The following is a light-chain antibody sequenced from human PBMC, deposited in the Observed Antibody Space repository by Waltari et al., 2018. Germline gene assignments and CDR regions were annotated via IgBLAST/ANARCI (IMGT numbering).Light chain of an antibody. Sequence: TLSLPPGERATLSCRASQSVSTYLAWYQQKPGQAPRLLIYHASTRATGIPDRFSGSGSGTDFSLTISRLEPEDFAVYHCQHYLRLPATFGQGT. J-gene: IGKJ1*01. V-gene: IGKV3-20*01. CDR2: HAS. CDR1: QSVSTY. CDR3: QHYLRLPAT.